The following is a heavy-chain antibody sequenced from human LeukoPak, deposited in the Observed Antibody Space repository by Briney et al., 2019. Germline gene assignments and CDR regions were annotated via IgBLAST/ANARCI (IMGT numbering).Heavy chain of an antibody. CDR3: ASSLFLGIAAAGPFDY. J-gene: IGHJ4*02. Sequence: GESLKISCKGSGYGFTSYWIGWVRQMPGKGLEWMGIIYPGDSDTRYSPSFQGQVTISADKSISTAYLQWSSLKASDTAMYYCASSLFLGIAAAGPFDYWGQGTLVTVSS. V-gene: IGHV5-51*01. CDR2: IYPGDSDT. CDR1: GYGFTSYW. D-gene: IGHD6-13*01.